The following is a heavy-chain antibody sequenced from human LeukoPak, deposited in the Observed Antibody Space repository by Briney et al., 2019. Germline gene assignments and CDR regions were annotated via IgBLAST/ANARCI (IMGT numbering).Heavy chain of an antibody. J-gene: IGHJ4*02. CDR3: ARDTGYCGSSSCYSLDY. D-gene: IGHD2-2*01. V-gene: IGHV4-31*03. CDR1: GGSVSSAGYY. CDR2: IYYRGST. Sequence: SETLSLTCTVSGGSVSSAGYYWSWIRQHPGKALEWIGYIYYRGSTYFNPSLKSRVTISVDTSANQFSLKLSSVTAADTAVYYCARDTGYCGSSSCYSLDYWGQGTLVTVSS.